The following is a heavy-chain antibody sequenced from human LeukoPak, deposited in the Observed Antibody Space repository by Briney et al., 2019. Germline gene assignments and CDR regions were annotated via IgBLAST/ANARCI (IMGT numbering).Heavy chain of an antibody. CDR3: ARGFWSGYPSGRFDY. Sequence: SETLSLTCTVSGGSVSTYYWSWIRQPPGKGLEWIGYIYYSGSTNYNPSLKSRVTISVDTSKNQFSLKLSSVTAADTAVYYCARGFWSGYPSGRFDYWGQGTLVTVSS. V-gene: IGHV4-59*02. CDR2: IYYSGST. CDR1: GGSVSTYY. J-gene: IGHJ4*02. D-gene: IGHD3-3*01.